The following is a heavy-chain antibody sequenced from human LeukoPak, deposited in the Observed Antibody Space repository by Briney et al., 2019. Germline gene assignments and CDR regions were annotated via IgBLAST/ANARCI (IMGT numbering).Heavy chain of an antibody. CDR3: ARVRLGKDIVVVPAARPRAFDI. CDR1: GGSFSGYY. J-gene: IGHJ3*02. Sequence: PSETLSLTCAVYGGSFSGYYWSWIRQPPGKGLEWIGEINHSGSTNYNPSLKSRVTISVDTSKNQFSLKLSSVTAADTAVYYCARVRLGKDIVVVPAARPRAFDIWGRGTMVTVSS. CDR2: INHSGST. D-gene: IGHD2-2*01. V-gene: IGHV4-34*01.